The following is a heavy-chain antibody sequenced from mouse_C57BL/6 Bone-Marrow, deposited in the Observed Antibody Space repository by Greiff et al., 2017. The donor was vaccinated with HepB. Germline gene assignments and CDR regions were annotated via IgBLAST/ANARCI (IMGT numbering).Heavy chain of an antibody. J-gene: IGHJ4*01. V-gene: IGHV5-4*01. CDR3: ARDPYYYAMDY. CDR1: GFTFSSYA. Sequence: EVQGVESGGGLVKPGGSLKLSCAASGFTFSSYAMSWVRQTPGKRLEWVATISDGGSYTYYPDNVKGRFTISRDNAKNNLYLQMSHLKSEDTAMYYCARDPYYYAMDYWGQGTSVTVSS. CDR2: ISDGGSYT.